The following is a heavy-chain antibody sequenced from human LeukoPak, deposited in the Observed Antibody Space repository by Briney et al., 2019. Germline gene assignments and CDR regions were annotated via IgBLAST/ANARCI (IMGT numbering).Heavy chain of an antibody. J-gene: IGHJ4*02. Sequence: KSPETLSLTCIVSGGSISSSYYYWGWIRQPPGKGLEWIGSIYYSGNTYYNPSLKSRVTISVDTSKNQFSLKLSSVTAADTAVYYCASALPFQLVHWGQGTLVTVSS. CDR3: ASALPFQLVH. CDR2: IYYSGNT. D-gene: IGHD6-13*01. CDR1: GGSISSSYYY. V-gene: IGHV4-39*07.